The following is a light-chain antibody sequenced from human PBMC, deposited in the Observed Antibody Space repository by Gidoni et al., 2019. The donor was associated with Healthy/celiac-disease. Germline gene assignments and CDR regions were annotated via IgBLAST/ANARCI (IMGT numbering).Light chain of an antibody. V-gene: IGLV3-1*01. CDR1: KLGDKY. CDR2: QDS. Sequence: SYELTQPPSVSVSPGQKDSITCSGDKLGDKYACWDQQKPGHSPVLVIYQDSKRPSGIQERFSGSNAGNTATLTISGTQAMDEAYYYCQAWDSSTAYVFGTGTKVTVL. J-gene: IGLJ1*01. CDR3: QAWDSSTAYV.